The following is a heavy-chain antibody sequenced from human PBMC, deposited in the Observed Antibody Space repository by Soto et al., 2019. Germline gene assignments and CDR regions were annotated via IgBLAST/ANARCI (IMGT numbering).Heavy chain of an antibody. J-gene: IGHJ4*02. V-gene: IGHV1-69*12. CDR2: IIPIFGTA. CDR1: GGTFSSYA. Sequence: QVELVQSGAEVKKPGSSVKVSCKASGGTFSSYASSWVRQAPGQGLEWMGGIIPIFGTANYAQKFQGRVTITADESTSTAYMELSSLRSEDTAVYYCASPSYGDYGEPYFDYWGQGTLVTVSS. CDR3: ASPSYGDYGEPYFDY. D-gene: IGHD4-17*01.